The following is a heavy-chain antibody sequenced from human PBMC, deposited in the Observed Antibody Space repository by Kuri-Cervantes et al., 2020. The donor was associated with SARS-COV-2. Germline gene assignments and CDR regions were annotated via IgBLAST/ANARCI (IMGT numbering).Heavy chain of an antibody. CDR3: ARSEVGATTYLDY. D-gene: IGHD1-26*01. V-gene: IGHV5-51*01. Sequence: KVSCKGSGYSFTSCWIGWVRQMPGKGLEWMGIIYPGDSDTRYSPSFQGQVTISADKSVSTAYLQWSSLKASDTAMYYCARSEVGATTYLDYWGQGTLVTVSS. CDR1: GYSFTSCW. CDR2: IYPGDSDT. J-gene: IGHJ4*02.